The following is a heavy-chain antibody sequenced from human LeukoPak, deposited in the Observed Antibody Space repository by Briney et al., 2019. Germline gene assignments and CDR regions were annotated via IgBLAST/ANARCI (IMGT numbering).Heavy chain of an antibody. D-gene: IGHD6-13*01. Sequence: GASVKVSCKASGYTFTDYYLHWVRQAPGQGLEWMGWINPNSGGTNYAQKFQGRVTMTRDTSISTAYMELRRLRSDDTAVYYCARGYRGSSWYLDYWGQGTLVTVSS. V-gene: IGHV1-2*02. J-gene: IGHJ4*02. CDR3: ARGYRGSSWYLDY. CDR1: GYTFTDYY. CDR2: INPNSGGT.